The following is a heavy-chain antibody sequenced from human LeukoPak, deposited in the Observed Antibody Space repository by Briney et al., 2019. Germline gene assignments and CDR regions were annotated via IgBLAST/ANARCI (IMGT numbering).Heavy chain of an antibody. J-gene: IGHJ4*02. Sequence: SQTLSLTCTVSGGSLSSGDYYWGWIRQPPGKGLEWIGYNYYSGSTYYNPSLKSRVTISVDTSENQFSLKLSSVTAADTAVYYCARAPTGDCYGYWGQGTLVTVSS. CDR3: ARAPTGDCYGY. V-gene: IGHV4-30-4*01. CDR1: GGSLSSGDYY. D-gene: IGHD2-21*01. CDR2: NYYSGST.